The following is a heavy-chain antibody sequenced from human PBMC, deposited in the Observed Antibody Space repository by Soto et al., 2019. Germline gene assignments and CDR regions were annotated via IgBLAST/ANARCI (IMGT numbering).Heavy chain of an antibody. D-gene: IGHD7-27*01. V-gene: IGHV3-66*02. Sequence: GGSLRLSCAASGFTVSSNYMSWVRQAPGKGLEWVSVIYSGGSTYYADSVKVRFTISRDNSKNTLYLQMNSLRAEDTAVYYCARDLHPKWGGDAFDIWGQGTMVTVSS. CDR1: GFTVSSNY. J-gene: IGHJ3*02. CDR2: IYSGGST. CDR3: ARDLHPKWGGDAFDI.